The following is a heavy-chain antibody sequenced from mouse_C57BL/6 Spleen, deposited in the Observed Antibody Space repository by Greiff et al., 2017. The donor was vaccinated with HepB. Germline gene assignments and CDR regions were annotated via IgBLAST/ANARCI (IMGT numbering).Heavy chain of an antibody. CDR1: GYTFTDYN. CDR3: AVYYGNYVGYAMDY. Sequence: VQLKQSGPELVKPGASVKMSCKASGYTFTDYNMHWVKQSHGKSLEWIGYINPNNGGTSYNQKFKGKATLTVNKSSSTAYMELRSLTSEDSAVYYCAVYYGNYVGYAMDYWGQGTSVTVSS. CDR2: INPNNGGT. V-gene: IGHV1-22*01. J-gene: IGHJ4*01. D-gene: IGHD2-1*01.